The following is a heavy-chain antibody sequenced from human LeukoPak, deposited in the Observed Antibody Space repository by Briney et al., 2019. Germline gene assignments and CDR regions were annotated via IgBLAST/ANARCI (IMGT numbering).Heavy chain of an antibody. CDR3: AKELTTERTPGVDS. V-gene: IGHV3-23*01. D-gene: IGHD4-17*01. J-gene: IGHJ4*02. Sequence: PGGSLRLSCTASGFTFSSYSMSWVRQGPGTGLEWVSAISGSGDTTFYADSVKGRFTISRDNSKKTLYLQVNSLRAEDTAVYFCAKELTTERTPGVDSWGQGTLVTVSP. CDR1: GFTFSSYS. CDR2: ISGSGDTT.